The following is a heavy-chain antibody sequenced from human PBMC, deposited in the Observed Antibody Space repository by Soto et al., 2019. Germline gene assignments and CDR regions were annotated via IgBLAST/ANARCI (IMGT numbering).Heavy chain of an antibody. CDR2: IYPGDSDT. CDR3: ARHGSRYSGSYYADGMDV. V-gene: IGHV5-51*01. J-gene: IGHJ6*02. Sequence: GESLKISCKGSGYSFTSYWIGWVRQMPGKGLEWMGIIYPGDSDTRYSPSFQGQVTISADKSISTAYLQWSSLKASDTAMYYCARHGSRYSGSYYADGMDVWGQGTTVTVSS. CDR1: GYSFTSYW. D-gene: IGHD1-26*01.